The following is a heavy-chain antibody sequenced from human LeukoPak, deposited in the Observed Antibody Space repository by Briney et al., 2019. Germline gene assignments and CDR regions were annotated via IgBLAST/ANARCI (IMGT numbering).Heavy chain of an antibody. Sequence: PSETLSLTCTVSGYSISSGYYWGWIRQPPGKGLEWIGSIYHSGSTYYNPSLKSRVTISVDTSKNQFSLKLSSVTAADTAVYYCGGIAAAGVDHWGQGTLVTVSS. D-gene: IGHD6-13*01. CDR2: IYHSGST. V-gene: IGHV4-38-2*02. CDR3: GGIAAAGVDH. J-gene: IGHJ4*02. CDR1: GYSISSGYY.